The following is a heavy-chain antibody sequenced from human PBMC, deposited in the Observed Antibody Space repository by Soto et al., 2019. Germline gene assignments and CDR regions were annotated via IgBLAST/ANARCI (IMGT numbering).Heavy chain of an antibody. Sequence: PSETLSLTCTVSGGSISSYYWSWIRQPPGKGLEWIGYIYYSGSTNYNPSLKSRVTISVDTSKNQFSLKLSSVTAADTAVYYCARIIGIRYNWFDPWGQGTLVTVSS. CDR1: GGSISSYY. CDR2: IYYSGST. D-gene: IGHD1-26*01. CDR3: ARIIGIRYNWFDP. J-gene: IGHJ5*02. V-gene: IGHV4-59*01.